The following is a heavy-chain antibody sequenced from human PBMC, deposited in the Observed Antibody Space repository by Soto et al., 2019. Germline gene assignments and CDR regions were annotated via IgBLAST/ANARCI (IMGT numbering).Heavy chain of an antibody. V-gene: IGHV3-21*01. CDR2: ISSSSSYI. J-gene: IGHJ3*02. D-gene: IGHD2-21*02. CDR1: GFTFSSYS. Sequence: EVQLVESGGGLVKPGGSLRLSCAASGFTFSSYSMNWVRQAPGKGLEWVSSISSSSSYIYYADSVKGRFTISSDNAKNSLYLQMNSLSAEDTAVYYCARERTYGGNSCDAFDIWGQGTMVTVSS. CDR3: ARERTYGGNSCDAFDI.